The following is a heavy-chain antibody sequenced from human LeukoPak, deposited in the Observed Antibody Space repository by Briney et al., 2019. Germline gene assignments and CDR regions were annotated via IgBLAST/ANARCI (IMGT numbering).Heavy chain of an antibody. CDR2: INPNSGGT. D-gene: IGHD5-24*01. J-gene: IGHJ5*02. CDR1: GYTFTGYY. CDR3: AGPGMATSYNWFDP. V-gene: IGHV1-2*02. Sequence: ASVKVSCKASGYTFTGYYMHWVRQAPGQGLEWMGWINPNSGGTNYAQKFQGRVTMTRDTSISTAYMELSRLRSDDTAVYYCAGPGMATSYNWFDPWGQGTLVTVSS.